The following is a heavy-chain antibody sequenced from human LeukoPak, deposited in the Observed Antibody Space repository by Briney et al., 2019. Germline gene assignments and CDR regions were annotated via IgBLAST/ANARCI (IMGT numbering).Heavy chain of an antibody. J-gene: IGHJ4*02. CDR2: ISGSGGST. D-gene: IGHD5-24*01. CDR3: ARGQRWLQS. CDR1: GFTFSSYA. V-gene: IGHV3-23*01. Sequence: GGSLRLSCAASGFTFSSYAMSWVRQAPGKGLEWVSAISGSGGSTYYADSVKGRFTISRDNAKNSLYLQMNSLRAEDTAVYYCARGQRWLQSWGQGTLVTVSS.